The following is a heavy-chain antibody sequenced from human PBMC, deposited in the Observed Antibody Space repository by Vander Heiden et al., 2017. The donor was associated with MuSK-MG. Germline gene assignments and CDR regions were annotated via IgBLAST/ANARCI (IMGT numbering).Heavy chain of an antibody. V-gene: IGHV1-46*03. CDR2: INPSGGST. Sequence: QVQLVQSGAEVKKPGASVKVSCKASGYTFTSYHMHWVRQAPGQGLEWMGIINPSGGSTSYAQKFQGRVTMTRDTSTSTVYMELSSLRSEDTAVYYCARDRSPAGVATSYYFDYWGQGTLVTVSS. J-gene: IGHJ4*02. D-gene: IGHD5-12*01. CDR1: GYTFTSYH. CDR3: ARDRSPAGVATSYYFDY.